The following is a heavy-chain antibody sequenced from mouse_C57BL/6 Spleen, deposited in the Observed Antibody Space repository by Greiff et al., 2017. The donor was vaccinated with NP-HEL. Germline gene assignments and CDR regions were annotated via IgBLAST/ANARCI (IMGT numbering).Heavy chain of an antibody. Sequence: EVKLVESGPGLVKPSQSLSLTCSVTGYSITSGYYWNWIRQFPGNKLEWMGYISYDGSNNYNPSLKNRISITRDTSKNQFFLKLNSVTTEDTATYYCARDTMVTPFDYWGQGTTLTVSS. J-gene: IGHJ2*01. CDR2: ISYDGSN. V-gene: IGHV3-6*01. CDR1: GYSITSGYY. D-gene: IGHD2-2*01. CDR3: ARDTMVTPFDY.